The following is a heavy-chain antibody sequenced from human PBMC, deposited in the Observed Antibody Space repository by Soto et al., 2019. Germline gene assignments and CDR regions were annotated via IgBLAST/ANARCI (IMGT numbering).Heavy chain of an antibody. CDR2: ISYDGSNK. J-gene: IGHJ4*02. Sequence: QVQLVESGGGVVQPGRSLRLSCVASGVTFSSFGMYWVRQAPGKGLEWVAGISYDGSNKYYVDSVKGRFTISRDNSKNTLNLEMSSLRPDDTAVYYCAKDRGVAPYFHYWGQGALVTVSS. V-gene: IGHV3-30*18. CDR3: AKDRGVAPYFHY. D-gene: IGHD3-10*01. CDR1: GVTFSSFG.